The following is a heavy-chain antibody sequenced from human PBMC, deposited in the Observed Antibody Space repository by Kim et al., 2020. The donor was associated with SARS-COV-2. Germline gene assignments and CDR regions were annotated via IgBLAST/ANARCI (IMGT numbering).Heavy chain of an antibody. Sequence: GGSLRLSCAASGFTFDDYAMHWVRQAPGKGLEWVSGISWNSGSIGYADSVKGRFTISRDNAKNSLYLQMNSLRAEDTALYYCAKDIGHQVRDSGSYPYYYYYGMDVWGQGTTVTVSS. J-gene: IGHJ6*02. CDR3: AKDIGHQVRDSGSYPYYYYYGMDV. V-gene: IGHV3-9*01. D-gene: IGHD1-26*01. CDR1: GFTFDDYA. CDR2: ISWNSGSI.